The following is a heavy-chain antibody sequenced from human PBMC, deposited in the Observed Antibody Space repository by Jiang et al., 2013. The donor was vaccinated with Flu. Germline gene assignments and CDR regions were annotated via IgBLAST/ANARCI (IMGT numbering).Heavy chain of an antibody. Sequence: SGAEVKEPGASVRVSCKASGYTFTGHYIHWVRQVPGQGLEWMGWISPNRGDTNYAQKFQGWVAMTRDTSISTVYMELRRLRSDDTAVYYCARDSGGWPAHFDYWGQGSLAIVSS. D-gene: IGHD6-19*01. CDR3: ARDSGGWPAHFDY. V-gene: IGHV1-2*04. CDR2: ISPNRGDT. CDR1: GYTFTGHY. J-gene: IGHJ4*02.